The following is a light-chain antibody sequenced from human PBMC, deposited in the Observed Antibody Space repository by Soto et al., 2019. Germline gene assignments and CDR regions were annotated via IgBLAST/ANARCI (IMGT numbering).Light chain of an antibody. CDR1: QSVSSNY. J-gene: IGKJ1*01. CDR2: GAS. V-gene: IGKV3-20*01. Sequence: EIVLTQSPGTLSLSPGERATLSCRASQSVSSNYLAWYQQKLGQAPMLLIYGASSRATGIPDRFSGSGSGTDFTLTISRLEPEDFAVYYCQQYGSSPQTFGQGTKVEIK. CDR3: QQYGSSPQT.